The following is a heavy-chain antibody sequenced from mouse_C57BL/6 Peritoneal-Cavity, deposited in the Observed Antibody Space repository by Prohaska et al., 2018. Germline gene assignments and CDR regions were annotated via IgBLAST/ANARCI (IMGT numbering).Heavy chain of an antibody. CDR1: GYTFTSYG. D-gene: IGHD1-1*01. V-gene: IGHV1-50*01. CDR3: ARGLITTFFDY. J-gene: IGHJ2*01. CDR2: IDPSDSYT. Sequence: QVQLQQPGAELVKPGASVKLSCKASGYTFTSYGMQRVKQRPGQGLEWIGEIDPSDSYTNYNQKFKGKATLTVDTSSSTAYIQLSSLTSEDSAVYYCARGLITTFFDYWGQGTTLTVSS.